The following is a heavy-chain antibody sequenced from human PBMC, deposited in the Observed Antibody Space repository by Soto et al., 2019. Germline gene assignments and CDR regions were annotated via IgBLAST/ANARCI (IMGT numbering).Heavy chain of an antibody. CDR3: VKDRWVDY. D-gene: IGHD6-13*01. J-gene: IGHJ4*02. CDR2: ISSNGGST. Sequence: PGGSLRLSCSVAGVTFSSYAMHWVRQAPGKGLEYVSSISSNGGSTYYPDSVKGRFTISRDNSKNTLCLQMSSLRVEDTAVYYCVKDRWVDYWGQGTLVTVSS. CDR1: GVTFSSYA. V-gene: IGHV3-64D*06.